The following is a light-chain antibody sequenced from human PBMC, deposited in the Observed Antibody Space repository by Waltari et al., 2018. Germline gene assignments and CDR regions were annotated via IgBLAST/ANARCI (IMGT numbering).Light chain of an antibody. J-gene: IGLJ1*01. V-gene: IGLV1-47*01. CDR1: NANLGSTH. Sequence: QSVLTQPPSASETPGQRVTISCSGSNANLGSTHLYWYQQLPGTAPKTLIYRTNQRPSGVPDRFSDYKTGTSASRAIDGLRSEDEAIYYCASWDDSHYVFGPGTQVTVL. CDR2: RTN. CDR3: ASWDDSHYV.